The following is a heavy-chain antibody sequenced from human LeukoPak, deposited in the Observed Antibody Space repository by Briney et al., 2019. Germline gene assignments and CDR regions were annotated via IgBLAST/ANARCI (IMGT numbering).Heavy chain of an antibody. CDR1: GFTFDDYA. D-gene: IGHD6-19*01. V-gene: IGHV3-9*01. CDR3: AKDLGSSGWPRGAFDI. CDR2: ISWNSGSI. J-gene: IGHJ3*02. Sequence: GGSLRLSCAASGFTFDDYAMHWVRQAPGKGLEWVSGISWNSGSIGYADSVKGRFTISRDSAKNSLYLQMNSLRAEDTALYYCAKDLGSSGWPRGAFDIWGQGTMVTVSS.